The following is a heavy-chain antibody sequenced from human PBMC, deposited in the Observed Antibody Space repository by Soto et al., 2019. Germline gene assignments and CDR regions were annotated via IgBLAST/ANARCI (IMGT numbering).Heavy chain of an antibody. CDR1: GDTFTDYY. J-gene: IGHJ4*02. CDR3: ARGGHVVVVTAALDY. V-gene: IGHV1-46*01. CDR2: VNPSGGHT. D-gene: IGHD2-21*02. Sequence: QVQLMQSGAEVKKPGASVKVSCKASGDTFTDYYIHWVRQAPGQGLEWMGTVNPSGGHTTYAQHFLGRVTXTXXXSXXTLYMELTSLTSDDTATYYCARGGHVVVVTAALDYWGQGTLVTVSS.